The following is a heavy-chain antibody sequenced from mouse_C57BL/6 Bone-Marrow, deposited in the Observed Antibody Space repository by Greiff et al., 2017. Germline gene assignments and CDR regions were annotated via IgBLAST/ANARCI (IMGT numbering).Heavy chain of an antibody. Sequence: QVQLKESGPGLVQPSQSLSITCTVSGFSLTSYGVHWVRQSPGKGLEWLGVVWSGGSTDYNAAFISRLSISKDNSKSQVFFKMNSLQAYDTAIYYCARNYFSWFAYWGQGTLVTVSA. CDR3: ARNYFSWFAY. CDR1: GFSLTSYG. V-gene: IGHV2-2*01. CDR2: VWSGGST. J-gene: IGHJ3*01. D-gene: IGHD1-1*01.